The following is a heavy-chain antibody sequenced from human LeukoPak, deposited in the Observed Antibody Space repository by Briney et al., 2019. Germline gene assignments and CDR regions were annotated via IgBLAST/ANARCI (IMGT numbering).Heavy chain of an antibody. J-gene: IGHJ4*02. CDR1: GFTFSNAW. CDR2: IKSKTDGGTT. Sequence: PGGSLRLSCAASGFTFSNAWMSWVRQAPGKGLGWVCRIKSKTDGGTTDYAAPVKGRFTISRDDSKNTLYLQMNSLKTEDTAVYYCTTDSSGYYFQIHWGQGTLVTVSS. D-gene: IGHD3-22*01. CDR3: TTDSSGYYFQIH. V-gene: IGHV3-15*01.